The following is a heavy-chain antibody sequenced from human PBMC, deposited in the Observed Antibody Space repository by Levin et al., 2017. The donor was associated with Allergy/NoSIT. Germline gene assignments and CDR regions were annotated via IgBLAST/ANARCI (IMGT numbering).Heavy chain of an antibody. Sequence: ASVKVSCKASGYTFTGYYIHWVRQAPGQGLEWMGWITPNSGGTNYAQKFQGRVTMTRDTSISTAYMELSRLSSDDTAVYYCARAFLTSYLHNWNHEVNWCDPWGQGTLVTVSS. V-gene: IGHV1-2*02. D-gene: IGHD1-14*01. CDR3: ARAFLTSYLHNWNHEVNWCDP. CDR2: ITPNSGGT. J-gene: IGHJ5*02. CDR1: GYTFTGYY.